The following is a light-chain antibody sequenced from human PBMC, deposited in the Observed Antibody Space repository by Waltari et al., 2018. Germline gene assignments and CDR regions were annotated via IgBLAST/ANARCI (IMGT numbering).Light chain of an antibody. J-gene: IGKJ5*01. CDR3: MQSLQNSVT. V-gene: IGKV2-28*01. Sequence: DILMTQSPVSLSVTPGVPASNSCTHSQSLQHRNGYNHLDWFLQKPGLSPQLLIYFASYRASGVPDRFSGSGSVTDFTLRISRVEAEDVGVYYCMQSLQNSVTFGQGTRLEIK. CDR2: FAS. CDR1: QSLQHRNGYNH.